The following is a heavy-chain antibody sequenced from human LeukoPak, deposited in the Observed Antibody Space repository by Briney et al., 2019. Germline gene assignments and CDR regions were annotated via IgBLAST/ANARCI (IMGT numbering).Heavy chain of an antibody. J-gene: IGHJ5*02. D-gene: IGHD3-10*01. CDR3: ARAVTYFYGSVTYDWFDP. CDR2: IKSDGST. V-gene: IGHV3-74*01. CDR1: EFTFDDYA. Sequence: GGSLRLSCAASEFTFDDYAMHWVRQTPGKGLVWVSRIKSDGSTIYADSVKGRFTISRDNARNTLYLQMNSLRVEDTAMYYCARAVTYFYGSVTYDWFDPWGQGTLVTVSS.